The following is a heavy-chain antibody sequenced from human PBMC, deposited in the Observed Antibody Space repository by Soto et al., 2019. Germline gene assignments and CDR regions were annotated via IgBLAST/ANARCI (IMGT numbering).Heavy chain of an antibody. CDR2: IYKSATT. J-gene: IGHJ5*01. D-gene: IGHD2-15*01. Sequence: SETLSLTCSVSGDSISSVDYFWAWIRQPPGQALEYIGYIYKSATTYYNPSFESRVAISLDTSKSQFSLNVTSVTAADTAVYFCARGRYCLTGRCFPNWFDSWGQGTLVTVSS. CDR3: ARGRYCLTGRCFPNWFDS. CDR1: GDSISSVDYF. V-gene: IGHV4-30-4*01.